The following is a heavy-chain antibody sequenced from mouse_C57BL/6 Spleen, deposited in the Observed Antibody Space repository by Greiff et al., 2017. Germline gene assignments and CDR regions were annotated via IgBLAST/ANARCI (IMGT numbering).Heavy chain of an antibody. J-gene: IGHJ2*01. V-gene: IGHV1-61*01. D-gene: IGHD1-1*01. CDR3: ARVDYYGSSYQYYFDY. Sequence: QVQLQQPGAELVRPGSSVKLSCKASGYTFTSYWMDWVKQRPGQGLEWIGNIYPSDSETHYNQKFKDKATLTVDKSSSTAYMQLSSLTSEDSAVXYCARVDYYGSSYQYYFDYWGQGTTLTVSS. CDR2: IYPSDSET. CDR1: GYTFTSYW.